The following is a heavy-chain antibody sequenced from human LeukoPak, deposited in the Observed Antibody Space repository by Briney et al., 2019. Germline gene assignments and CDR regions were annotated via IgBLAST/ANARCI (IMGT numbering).Heavy chain of an antibody. CDR3: ARHFAYSSSSYFDY. J-gene: IGHJ4*02. CDR2: VCYTGST. Sequence: GTVSLTCSVSGGSVSNYYWSWIRQPPGKGLEWIGYVCYTGSTNYKLSLKSRVTMVEDKSKNQCSLRLYSVTVADTAVYYCARHFAYSSSSYFDYWGQGSLVTVS. V-gene: IGHV4-59*08. D-gene: IGHD6-6*01. CDR1: GGSVSNYY.